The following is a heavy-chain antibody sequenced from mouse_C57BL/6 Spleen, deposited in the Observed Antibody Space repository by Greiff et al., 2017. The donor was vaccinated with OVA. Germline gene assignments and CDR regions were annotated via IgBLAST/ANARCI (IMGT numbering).Heavy chain of an antibody. Sequence: QVQLQQPGAELVRPGTSVKLSCKASGYTFTSYWMHWVKQRPGQGLEWIGVIDPSDSYTNYNQKFKGKATLTVDTSSSTAYMQLSSQTSEDSAVYYCAREGSSPAWFAYWGQGTLVTVSA. CDR2: IDPSDSYT. CDR1: GYTFTSYW. V-gene: IGHV1-59*01. D-gene: IGHD1-1*01. CDR3: AREGSSPAWFAY. J-gene: IGHJ3*01.